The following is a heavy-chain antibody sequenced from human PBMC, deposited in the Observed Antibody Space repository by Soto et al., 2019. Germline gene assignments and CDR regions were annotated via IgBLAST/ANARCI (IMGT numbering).Heavy chain of an antibody. V-gene: IGHV4-39*01. CDR3: ARQAYLEWWFDP. CDR1: GGSISSSSYY. D-gene: IGHD3-3*01. J-gene: IGHJ5*02. CDR2: IYYSGST. Sequence: SETLSLTCTVSGGSISSSSYYWGWIRQPPGKGLEWIGSIYYSGSTYYNPSLKSGVTKSVDTSKNQFSLKLSSVTAADTAVYYCARQAYLEWWFDPWGQGTLVTVSS.